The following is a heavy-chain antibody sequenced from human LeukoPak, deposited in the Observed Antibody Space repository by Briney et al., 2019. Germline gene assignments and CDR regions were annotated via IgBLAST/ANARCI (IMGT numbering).Heavy chain of an antibody. Sequence: GGSLRLSCAASGFTFSSYGMHWVRQAPGKGLEWVAVISYDGSNKYYADSVKGRFTISRDNSKNTLYLQMNSLRAEDTAVYYCWQQRIDYWGRGTLVTVSS. D-gene: IGHD6-13*01. J-gene: IGHJ4*02. V-gene: IGHV3-30*03. CDR3: WQQRIDY. CDR1: GFTFSSYG. CDR2: ISYDGSNK.